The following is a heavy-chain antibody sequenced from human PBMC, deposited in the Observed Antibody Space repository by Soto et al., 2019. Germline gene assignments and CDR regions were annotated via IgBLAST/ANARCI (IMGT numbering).Heavy chain of an antibody. J-gene: IGHJ3*02. CDR2: IVVGSGNT. CDR3: AAVGSNYQINAFDI. D-gene: IGHD4-4*01. CDR1: GFTFTSSA. V-gene: IGHV1-58*02. Sequence: SVKVSCKASGFTFTSSAMKWVRQARGQRLEWIGWIVVGSGNTNYAQKFQERVTITRDMSTSTAYMELSSLRSEDTAVYYCAAVGSNYQINAFDIWGQGTMVTVSS.